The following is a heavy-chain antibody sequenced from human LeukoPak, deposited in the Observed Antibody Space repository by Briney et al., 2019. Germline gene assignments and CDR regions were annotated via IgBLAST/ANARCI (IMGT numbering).Heavy chain of an antibody. CDR2: ISGSGGST. CDR3: ARDREGYCSGGTCTNFDY. J-gene: IGHJ4*02. V-gene: IGHV3-23*01. CDR1: GFTFSSYG. Sequence: PGGSLRLSCAASGFTFSSYGMSWVRQAPGKGLEWVSAISGSGGSTYYADSVKGRFTISRDNSKNTLYLQMNSLRAEDTAVYYCARDREGYCSGGTCTNFDYWGQGTLVTVSS. D-gene: IGHD2-15*01.